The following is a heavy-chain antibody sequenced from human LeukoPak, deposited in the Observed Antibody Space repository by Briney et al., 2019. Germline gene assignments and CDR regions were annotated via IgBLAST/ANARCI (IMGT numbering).Heavy chain of an antibody. V-gene: IGHV4-39*01. CDR2: IYYSGST. D-gene: IGHD2-15*01. CDR1: GGSISSSSYY. CDR3: ARQPCSGGSCRFDY. Sequence: SETLSLTCTVSGGSISSSSYYWGWIRQPPGKGLEWIGSIYYSGSTYYNPSLKSRVTISVDTSKNQFSLKLSSVTAADTAVYYRARQPCSGGSCRFDYWGQGTLVTVSS. J-gene: IGHJ4*02.